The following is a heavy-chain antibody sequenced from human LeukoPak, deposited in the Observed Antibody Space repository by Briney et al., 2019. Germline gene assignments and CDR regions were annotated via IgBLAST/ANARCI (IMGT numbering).Heavy chain of an antibody. J-gene: IGHJ4*02. V-gene: IGHV3-7*01. CDR2: IKEDGSEK. D-gene: IGHD2-2*01. Sequence: PGGSLRLSCAASGFTFSRYWMNWVRQAPGKGLEWVASIKEDGSEKSYVDSVKGRFTISRDNAKNSLYLLMNSLRAEDTAVYYCVSCGTTTCIIRFDHWGQGTLVTVSS. CDR1: GFTFSRYW. CDR3: VSCGTTTCIIRFDH.